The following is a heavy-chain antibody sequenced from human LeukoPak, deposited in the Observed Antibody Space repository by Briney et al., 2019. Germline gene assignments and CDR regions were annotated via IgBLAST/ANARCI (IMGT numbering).Heavy chain of an antibody. CDR1: GGSISSYY. Sequence: SETLSLTCTVSGGSISSYYWSWIRQPAGKGLEWIWRIYTSGSTNYNPSLKSRVTMSVDTSKNQFSLKLSSVTAADTAVYYCAREPYYDFWSGYRHYYMDVWGKGTTVTVSS. CDR2: IYTSGST. D-gene: IGHD3-3*01. CDR3: AREPYYDFWSGYRHYYMDV. V-gene: IGHV4-4*07. J-gene: IGHJ6*03.